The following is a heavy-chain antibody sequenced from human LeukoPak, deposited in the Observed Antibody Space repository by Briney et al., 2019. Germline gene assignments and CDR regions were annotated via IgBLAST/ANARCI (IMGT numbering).Heavy chain of an antibody. J-gene: IGHJ4*02. CDR2: IWYDGSKK. V-gene: IGHV3-33*01. Sequence: PGRSLRLSCAASGFTFSSYGMHWVRQAPGKGLEWVAVIWYDGSKKYYADSVKGRFTISRDNSKNTLYLQMNSLRAEDTAVYYCARFWNDGPIDYWGQGTLVTVSS. CDR3: ARFWNDGPIDY. D-gene: IGHD1-1*01. CDR1: GFTFSSYG.